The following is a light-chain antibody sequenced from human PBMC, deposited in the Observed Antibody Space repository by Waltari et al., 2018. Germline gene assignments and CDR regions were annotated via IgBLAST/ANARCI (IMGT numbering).Light chain of an antibody. J-gene: IGLJ2*01. V-gene: IGLV6-57*04. CDR2: EDY. CDR1: SGSIASNL. Sequence: NFMLTQPHSVSESPGKTVALSCTRSSGSIASNLVQWYQQRPGSAPTLVFYEDYERPSGVPDRFSGSIDRSSNSASLTISELKTEDEAEYYCQSYGSKIVVFGSATKLTVL. CDR3: QSYGSKIVV.